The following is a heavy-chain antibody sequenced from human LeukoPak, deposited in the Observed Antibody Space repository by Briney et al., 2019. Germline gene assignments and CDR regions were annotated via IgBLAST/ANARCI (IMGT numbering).Heavy chain of an antibody. CDR1: GGSISSSSYY. CDR3: ARERRNYLTYYFDY. J-gene: IGHJ4*02. CDR2: IYYSGST. D-gene: IGHD5-24*01. V-gene: IGHV4-39*07. Sequence: PSETLSLTCTVSGGSISSSSYYWGWIRQPPGKGLEWIGSIYYSGSTYYNPSLKSRVTISVDTSKNQFSLKLSSVTAADTAVYYCARERRNYLTYYFDYWGQGTLVTVSS.